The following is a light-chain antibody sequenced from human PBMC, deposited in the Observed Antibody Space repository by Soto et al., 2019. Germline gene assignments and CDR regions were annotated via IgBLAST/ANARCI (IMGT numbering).Light chain of an antibody. V-gene: IGKV1-39*01. CDR3: QQSYSIPLT. CDR2: PPS. Sequence: DIQLTQSPSSLSASVGDRFTIACRASQRINTYMNWYQHKPGKAPNLLIFPPSTLQSGVPSRFSGSGSGTDFTLTISSLQPEDFATYYCQQSYSIPLTFGGGTKVDI. CDR1: QRINTY. J-gene: IGKJ4*01.